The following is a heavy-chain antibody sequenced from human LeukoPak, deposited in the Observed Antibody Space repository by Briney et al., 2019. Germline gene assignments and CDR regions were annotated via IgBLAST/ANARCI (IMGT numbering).Heavy chain of an antibody. J-gene: IGHJ5*02. V-gene: IGHV1-18*01. D-gene: IGHD2-15*01. Sequence: GASVKVSCKASGYTFTSYGISWVRQAPGQGLGWMGWISAYNGNTNYAQKLQGRVTMTTDTSTSTAYMELRSLRSDDTAVYYCARDCSGGSCYSGLSWFDPWGQGTLVTVSS. CDR3: ARDCSGGSCYSGLSWFDP. CDR1: GYTFTSYG. CDR2: ISAYNGNT.